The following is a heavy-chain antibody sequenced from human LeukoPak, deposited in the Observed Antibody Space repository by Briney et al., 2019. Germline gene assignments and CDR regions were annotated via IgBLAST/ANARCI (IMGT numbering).Heavy chain of an antibody. V-gene: IGHV3-11*01. CDR1: GFRFSGHY. CDR3: AREARATPDF. CDR2: ITNSGDFV. D-gene: IGHD1-26*01. J-gene: IGHJ4*02. Sequence: PGGSLRLSCAASGFRFSGHYMSWIRQAPGKGLEWISYITNSGDFVNYADSVKGRFTISRDNAKNSLYLQMNSLRAEDTAVYYCAREARATPDFWGQGTEVTVSS.